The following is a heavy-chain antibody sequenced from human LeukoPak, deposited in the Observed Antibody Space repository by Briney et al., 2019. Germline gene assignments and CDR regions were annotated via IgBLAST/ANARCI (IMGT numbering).Heavy chain of an antibody. CDR1: GFTFSSYS. D-gene: IGHD3-22*01. CDR2: ISSSSSYI. CDR3: ARVGSGYSGDYFDY. J-gene: IGHJ4*02. V-gene: IGHV3-21*01. Sequence: MPGGSLRLSCAASGFTFSSYSMNWVRQAPGKGLEWVSSISSSSSYIYYADSVKGRFTISRDNAKNSLYLRMNSLRAEDTAVYYCARVGSGYSGDYFDYWGQGTLVTVSS.